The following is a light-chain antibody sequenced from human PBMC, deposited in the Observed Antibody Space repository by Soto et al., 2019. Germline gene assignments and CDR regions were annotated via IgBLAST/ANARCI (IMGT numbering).Light chain of an antibody. V-gene: IGKV1-5*03. Sequence: DIQMTQSPSTLSGSVGDRVTITCRASQIISSWLAWYQQKPRKAPKLLIYKASTLKSGVPSRFSGSGSGTEFTLTISSLQPDDFATYYCQHYNSYSEAFGQGTKVDIK. CDR2: KAS. J-gene: IGKJ1*01. CDR3: QHYNSYSEA. CDR1: QIISSW.